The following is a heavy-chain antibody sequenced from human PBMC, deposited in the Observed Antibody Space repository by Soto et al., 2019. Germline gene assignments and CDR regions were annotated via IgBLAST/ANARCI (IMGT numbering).Heavy chain of an antibody. CDR2: ISGGANIT. J-gene: IGHJ4*02. V-gene: IGHV3-23*01. D-gene: IGHD2-2*01. CDR1: GFTFSSYA. Sequence: EVQLWESGGGLVQPGGSLRLSCAASSSGFTFSSYAMIWVRQAPGKGLEWLSTISGGANITYYADSVKGRFTISRDISKNTLFLQMLGLRAEDTAVYFCATSTVVPAPIDYWGQGTLVTVSS. CDR3: ATSTVVPAPIDY.